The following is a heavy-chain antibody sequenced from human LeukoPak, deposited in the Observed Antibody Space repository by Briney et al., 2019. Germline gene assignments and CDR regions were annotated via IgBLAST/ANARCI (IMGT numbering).Heavy chain of an antibody. CDR1: GFTFSSYW. J-gene: IGHJ3*02. CDR2: IKQDGSEK. Sequence: GGSLRLSCAASGFTFSSYWMSWVRQAPGKGLEWVANIKQDGSEKYYVDSVKGRYTISRDNAKNSLYLQMNSLRAEDTAVYYCAKDPHTWIQLWGSDDAFDIWGQGTMVTVSS. D-gene: IGHD5-18*01. V-gene: IGHV3-7*03. CDR3: AKDPHTWIQLWGSDDAFDI.